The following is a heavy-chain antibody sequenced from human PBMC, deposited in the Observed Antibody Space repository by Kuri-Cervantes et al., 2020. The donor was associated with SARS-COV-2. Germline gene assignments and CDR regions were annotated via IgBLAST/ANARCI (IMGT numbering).Heavy chain of an antibody. CDR1: GFTFRSYA. CDR2: IYSGGSST. Sequence: GGSLRLSCAASGFTFRSYAMSWVRQAPGKGLEWVSVIYSGGSSTYYADSVKGRFTISRDNSKNALYLQINSLRAEDTAVYYCAKDREVHDYGGSFDYWGQGTLVTVSS. D-gene: IGHD4-17*01. CDR3: AKDREVHDYGGSFDY. J-gene: IGHJ4*02. V-gene: IGHV3-23*03.